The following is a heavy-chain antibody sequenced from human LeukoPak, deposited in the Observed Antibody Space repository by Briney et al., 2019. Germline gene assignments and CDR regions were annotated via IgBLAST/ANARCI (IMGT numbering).Heavy chain of an antibody. Sequence: GGSLRLSCAASGFTFSDYYMSWIRQAPGKGLEWVSYMSNSGNTIHYADSVKGRFTISRDNAKNSLYLQMNSLRAEDTAVYYCARSDTANDYWGQGTLVTVSS. V-gene: IGHV3-11*04. CDR2: MSNSGNTI. D-gene: IGHD5-18*01. CDR3: ARSDTANDY. CDR1: GFTFSDYY. J-gene: IGHJ4*02.